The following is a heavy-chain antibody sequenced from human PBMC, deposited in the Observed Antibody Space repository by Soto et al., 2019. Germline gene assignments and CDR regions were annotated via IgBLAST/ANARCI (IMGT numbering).Heavy chain of an antibody. CDR3: AIYDSSGSRGFQH. D-gene: IGHD3-22*01. CDR2: IYYSGST. Sequence: QVQLQESGPGLLKPSQTLSLTCTVSGGSIRSGGYYWSWIRQHPGKGLEWIGYIYYSGSTYYNPSLKSRVTISVDTSKNQFSLKLSSVTAADTAVYYCAIYDSSGSRGFQHWGQGTLVTLTS. CDR1: GGSIRSGGYY. J-gene: IGHJ1*01. V-gene: IGHV4-31*03.